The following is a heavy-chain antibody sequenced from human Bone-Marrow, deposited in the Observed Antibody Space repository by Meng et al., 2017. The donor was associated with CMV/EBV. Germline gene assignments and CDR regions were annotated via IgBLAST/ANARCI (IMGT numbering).Heavy chain of an antibody. CDR3: TRLGYCSSNSCSCRF. Sequence: GGSLRLSCAASGFTFSNAWLSWVRQAPGKGVEWVGRIKSKTDGGTTDYAAPVKGRFTISRDESKNTLYPQMNSLKTEDTAVYYCTRLGYCSSNSCSCRFWGQGTLVTVSS. CDR1: GFTFSNAW. D-gene: IGHD2-2*01. CDR2: IKSKTDGGTT. J-gene: IGHJ4*02. V-gene: IGHV3-15*01.